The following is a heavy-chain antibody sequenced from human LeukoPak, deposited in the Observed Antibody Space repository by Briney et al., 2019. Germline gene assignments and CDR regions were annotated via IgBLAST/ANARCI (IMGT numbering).Heavy chain of an antibody. J-gene: IGHJ4*02. D-gene: IGHD2-15*01. V-gene: IGHV5-51*01. CDR2: IYAVVSDT. Sequence: GEVLKIFRKSSGYSLNTYWDGRVRQRPGKGPEWMGIIYAVVSDTRSSPSFHGEVTISADGSIGTAYLQWSARKASDTAFYYCARATPGPGVVPHYFDDGSQGTLVTVS. CDR1: GYSLNTYW. CDR3: ARATPGPGVVPHYFDD.